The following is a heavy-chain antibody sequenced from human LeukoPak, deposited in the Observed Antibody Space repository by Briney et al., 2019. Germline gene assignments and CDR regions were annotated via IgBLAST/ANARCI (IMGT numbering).Heavy chain of an antibody. CDR1: DGSISSYY. CDR2: IYNSGST. V-gene: IGHV4-4*09. Sequence: SDTLSLTCTVSDGSISSYYWSWIRQPPGKGLEGIGYIYNSGSTNYNPSLKSRVTISVDTSKKQFSLKLSSVTAADTAVYYCARSGITGTTAFDYWGQGTLVTVSS. CDR3: ARSGITGTTAFDY. D-gene: IGHD1-7*01. J-gene: IGHJ4*02.